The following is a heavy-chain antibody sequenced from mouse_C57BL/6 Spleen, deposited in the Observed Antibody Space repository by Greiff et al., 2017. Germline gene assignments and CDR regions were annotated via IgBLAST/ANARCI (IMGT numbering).Heavy chain of an antibody. CDR2: INPYNGGT. Sequence: VQLQQSGPVLVKPGASVKMSCKASGYTFTDYYMNWVKQSHGKSLEWIGVINPYNGGTSYNQKFKGKATLTVDKSSSTAYMELNSLTSEDSAVYYCARGTAQATMSFDDWGQGTTLTVSS. J-gene: IGHJ2*01. CDR3: ARGTAQATMSFDD. CDR1: GYTFTDYY. D-gene: IGHD3-2*02. V-gene: IGHV1-19*01.